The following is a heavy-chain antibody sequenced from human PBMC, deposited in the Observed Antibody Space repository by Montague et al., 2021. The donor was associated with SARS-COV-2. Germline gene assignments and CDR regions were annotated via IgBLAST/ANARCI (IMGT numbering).Heavy chain of an antibody. CDR1: GFSLSTSGMC. CDR3: ARTYYDILTGYYTYDY. D-gene: IGHD3-9*01. Sequence: PALVKPTQTLTLTCTFSGFSLSTSGMCVSWIRQPPGKALEWLALIDWGDDKYYSTSLKTRLTISKDTSKNQVVLTMTNMDPVDTATYYCARTYYDILTGYYTYDYWGQGTLVTVSS. V-gene: IGHV2-70*01. CDR2: IDWGDDK. J-gene: IGHJ4*02.